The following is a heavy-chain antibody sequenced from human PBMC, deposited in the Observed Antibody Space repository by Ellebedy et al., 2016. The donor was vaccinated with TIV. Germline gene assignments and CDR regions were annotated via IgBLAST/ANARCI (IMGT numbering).Heavy chain of an antibody. Sequence: GESLKISCAASGFTFGNYAMHWARQAPGKGLEWVSAINDGDGHTFYADSVKGRFIISRDNSKSTLYLQMSSLRAEDTALYYCTRRKSRAEDLWGRGTLVTVSS. V-gene: IGHV3-23*01. CDR3: TRRKSRAEDL. CDR1: GFTFGNYA. CDR2: INDGDGHT. J-gene: IGHJ2*01.